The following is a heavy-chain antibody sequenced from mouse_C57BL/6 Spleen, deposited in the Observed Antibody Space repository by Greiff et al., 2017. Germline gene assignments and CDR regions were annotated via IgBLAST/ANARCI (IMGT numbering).Heavy chain of an antibody. D-gene: IGHD2-1*01. CDR3: ARESRNYENAMDY. V-gene: IGHV1-81*01. CDR2: IYPRSGNT. J-gene: IGHJ4*01. Sequence: QVQLKESGAELARPGASVKLSCKASGYTFTSYGISWVKQRTGQGLEWIGEIYPRSGNTYYNEKFKGKATLTADKSSSTAYMELRSLTSEDSAVYFCARESRNYENAMDYWGQGTSVTVSS. CDR1: GYTFTSYG.